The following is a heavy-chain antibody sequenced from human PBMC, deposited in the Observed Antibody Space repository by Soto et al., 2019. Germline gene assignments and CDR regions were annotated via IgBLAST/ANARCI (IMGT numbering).Heavy chain of an antibody. J-gene: IGHJ4*02. Sequence: QVHLVQSGTEVKKPGSSVKFSCKASGDTFNNYAISWVRQAPGQGLQWMGGIIPIYDSPSYAQGSHNRVTISAHRSTSTADLVLNGLTSEDPAVYYSAASTLLSAVSGYFHLDFWAQGTLVSVS. D-gene: IGHD5-12*01. V-gene: IGHV1-69*06. CDR2: IIPIYDSP. CDR1: GDTFNNYA. CDR3: AASTLLSAVSGYFHLDF.